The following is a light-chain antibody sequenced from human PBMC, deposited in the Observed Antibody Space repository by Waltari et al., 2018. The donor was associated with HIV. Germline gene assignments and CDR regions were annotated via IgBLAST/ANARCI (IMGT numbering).Light chain of an antibody. CDR3: QQSYSSPLT. CDR1: QTVTNK. V-gene: IGKV1-39*01. J-gene: IGKJ3*01. CDR2: DAS. Sequence: DIQMTQSPSPLSASVGDSVSITCRASQTVTNKVNWYQQKPGKAPQVLIYDASTLHSGVPSRFRGGGSGTDFTLTITSLQPDDFATYFCQQSYSSPLTFGPGTKVDIK.